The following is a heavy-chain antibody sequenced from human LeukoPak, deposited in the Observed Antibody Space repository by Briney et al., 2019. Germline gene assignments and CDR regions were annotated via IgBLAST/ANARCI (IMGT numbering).Heavy chain of an antibody. Sequence: PGGSLRLSCAASGFTFSSYAMSWVRQAPGKGLEWVSAISGSGGSTYYADSVKGRFTISRDNSKNTLYLQMNSLRAEDTAVYYCAKGGDCSSTSCSSPFDYWGQGTLVTVSS. J-gene: IGHJ4*02. D-gene: IGHD2-2*01. CDR2: ISGSGGST. CDR1: GFTFSSYA. CDR3: AKGGDCSSTSCSSPFDY. V-gene: IGHV3-23*01.